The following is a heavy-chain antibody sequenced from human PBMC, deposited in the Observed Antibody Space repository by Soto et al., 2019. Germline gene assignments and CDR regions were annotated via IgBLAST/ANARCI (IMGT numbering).Heavy chain of an antibody. CDR1: GYKVSTWHNFTSYW. CDR2: IYPGDSDT. V-gene: IGHV5-51*01. Sequence: GESLNISCMGSGYKVSTWHNFTSYWISWVRQMPGEGLEWMGIIYPGDSDTRYSPSFQGHVIISADRSITTAYLQMSSLKASDTAIYYCAKLPPRAQSLARYYFDYWGQGTPVTVSS. D-gene: IGHD6-6*01. CDR3: AKLPPRAQSLARYYFDY. J-gene: IGHJ4*02.